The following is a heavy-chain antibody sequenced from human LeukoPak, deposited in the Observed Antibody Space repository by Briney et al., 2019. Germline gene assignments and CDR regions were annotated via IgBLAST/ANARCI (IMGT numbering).Heavy chain of an antibody. V-gene: IGHV3-53*01. J-gene: IGHJ5*02. CDR2: IYSGGST. CDR3: ARHATSGYDYSWFNP. D-gene: IGHD5-12*01. CDR1: GFTVSSNY. Sequence: GGSLRLSCAASGFTVSSNYMSWVRQAPGKGLEWVSVIYSGGSTYYADSVKGRFTISRDSSKNTLYLQMNSLRAEDTAVYYCARHATSGYDYSWFNPWGQGTLVTVSS.